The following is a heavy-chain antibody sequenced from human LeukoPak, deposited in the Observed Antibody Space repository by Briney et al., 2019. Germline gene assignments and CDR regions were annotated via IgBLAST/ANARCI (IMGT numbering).Heavy chain of an antibody. V-gene: IGHV1-18*01. J-gene: IGHJ4*02. CDR2: ISAYNGNT. CDR3: ARNYYDSSGYNLFDY. Sequence: ASVKVSCKTSGYTFTSYVISWVRQAPGQGLEWMVWISAYNGNTNYAQKLQGRVTMTTDTSTSTAYMELRSLRSDDTAVYYCARNYYDSSGYNLFDYWGQGTLFTVSS. CDR1: GYTFTSYV. D-gene: IGHD3-22*01.